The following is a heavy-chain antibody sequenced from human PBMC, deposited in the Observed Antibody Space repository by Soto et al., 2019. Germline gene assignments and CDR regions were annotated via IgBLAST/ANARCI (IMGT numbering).Heavy chain of an antibody. V-gene: IGHV4-59*01. CDR2: IYYSGST. CDR1: GGSISSYY. CDR3: ARARGTIFGVVGLRFDP. D-gene: IGHD3-3*01. Sequence: SETLSLTCTVSGGSISSYYWSWIRQPPGKGLEWIGYIYYSGSTNYNPSLKSRVTISVDTSKNQFSLKLSSVTAADTAVYYCARARGTIFGVVGLRFDPWGQGTLVTVSS. J-gene: IGHJ5*02.